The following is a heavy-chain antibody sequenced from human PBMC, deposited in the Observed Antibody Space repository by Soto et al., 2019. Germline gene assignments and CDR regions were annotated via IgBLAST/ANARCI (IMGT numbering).Heavy chain of an antibody. Sequence: SGPTLVKPTQTLTLICTFSGFSLTGGVGVGWIRQPPGKALEWLALIYWDDDKRYSPSLRSRLTITKDTSKNQVVLTMTNMDPVDTATYYCIQSRCGGDCLQSYASYYYYGMDVWGQGTTVTVSS. D-gene: IGHD2-21*02. CDR1: GFSLTGGVG. CDR3: IQSRCGGDCLQSYASYYYYGMDV. CDR2: IYWDDDK. V-gene: IGHV2-5*02. J-gene: IGHJ6*02.